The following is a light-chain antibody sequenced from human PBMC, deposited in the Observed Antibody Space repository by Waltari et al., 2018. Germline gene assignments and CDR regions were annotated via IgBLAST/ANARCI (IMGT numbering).Light chain of an antibody. V-gene: IGKV3-20*01. J-gene: IGKJ1*01. CDR2: GAS. CDR3: QHYLRLSVT. Sequence: EIVLTQSPAALSWSPGESATLTCRTSQSVTRALAWYQQKPGQAPKLLIYGASSRATGIPARFSGSGSGTEFSLTISSLEPEDFAAYYCQHYLRLSVTFGQGTKVEVK. CDR1: QSVTRA.